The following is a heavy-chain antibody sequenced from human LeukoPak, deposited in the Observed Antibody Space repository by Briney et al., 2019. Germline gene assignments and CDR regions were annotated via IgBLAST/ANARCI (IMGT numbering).Heavy chain of an antibody. D-gene: IGHD2-15*01. Sequence: ASVKVSCKASGYTFTSYGISWVRQAPRQGLEWMGWISAYNGNTNYAQKPQGRVTMTTDTSTSTAYMELRSLRSDDTAVYYCARERDIVVVVAAGEYYYYYGMDVWGQGTTVTVSS. CDR1: GYTFTSYG. CDR3: ARERDIVVVVAAGEYYYYYGMDV. CDR2: ISAYNGNT. J-gene: IGHJ6*02. V-gene: IGHV1-18*01.